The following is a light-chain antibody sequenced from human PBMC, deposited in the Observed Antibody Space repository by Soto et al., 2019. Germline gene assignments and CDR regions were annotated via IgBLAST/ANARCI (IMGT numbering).Light chain of an antibody. CDR1: QSITRY. V-gene: IGKV1-39*01. Sequence: DIQMTQSPSSLSASVGDRVTITCRASQSITRYLNWYRQKPGKAPKLLIYAASSLQSGVPSRFSGSGSETDFTLSISSLQPEDFATYFCQQIYSAPLTFGRGTKVEIK. J-gene: IGKJ4*01. CDR2: AAS. CDR3: QQIYSAPLT.